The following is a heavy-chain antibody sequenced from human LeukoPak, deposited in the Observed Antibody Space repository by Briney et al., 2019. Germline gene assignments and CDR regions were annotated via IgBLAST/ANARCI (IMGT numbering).Heavy chain of an antibody. V-gene: IGHV1-18*04. Sequence: GASVKVSRKASGYTFTSYYMHWVRQAPGQGLEWMGWISAYNGNTNYAQKLQGRVTMTTDTSTSTAYMELRSLRSDDTAVYYCATTAVAGPNDAFDIWGQGTMVTVSS. D-gene: IGHD6-19*01. CDR3: ATTAVAGPNDAFDI. CDR1: GYTFTSYY. J-gene: IGHJ3*02. CDR2: ISAYNGNT.